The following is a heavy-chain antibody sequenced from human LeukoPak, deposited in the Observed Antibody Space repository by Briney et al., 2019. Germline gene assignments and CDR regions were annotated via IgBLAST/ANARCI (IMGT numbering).Heavy chain of an antibody. CDR3: ARSHGYSWDFDY. CDR1: GYTFTGYY. CDR2: INPNSGGT. D-gene: IGHD5-18*01. Sequence: ASVKVSCKASGYTFTGYYMHWVRQAPGQGLEWMGWINPNSGGTNYAQKFQGRVTMTRDTSISTAYMELSRLRSDDTAVYYRARSHGYSWDFDYWGQGTLVTVSS. J-gene: IGHJ4*02. V-gene: IGHV1-2*02.